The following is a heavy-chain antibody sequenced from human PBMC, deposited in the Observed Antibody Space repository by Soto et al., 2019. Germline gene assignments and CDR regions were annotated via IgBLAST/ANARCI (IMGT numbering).Heavy chain of an antibody. V-gene: IGHV5-10-1*01. D-gene: IGHD3-10*01. CDR3: ARHGSGKTYYYYGMDV. CDR1: GYSLTSYW. J-gene: IGHJ6*02. Sequence: ESMKISCKGSGYSLTSYWISWVRQIPGKGLEWMGRIDPSDSYTNYSPSFQGHVTISADKSISTAYLQWSSLKASDTAMYYCARHGSGKTYYYYGMDVWGQGTTVTVSS. CDR2: IDPSDSYT.